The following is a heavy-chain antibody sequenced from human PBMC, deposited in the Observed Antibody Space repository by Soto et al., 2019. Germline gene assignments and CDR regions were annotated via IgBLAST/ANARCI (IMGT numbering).Heavy chain of an antibody. J-gene: IGHJ6*02. V-gene: IGHV6-1*01. CDR1: GDSVSSNSAI. CDR3: ARVYSSGWYFYDGTDA. Sequence: PSQTLSLTCAISGDSVSSNSAIWNWFRQSPSRGLEWLGRTYYTSQWHNDYAESVKSRISVNPDTSKNQVSLQLNSVAPEDTAVYYCARVYSSGWYFYDGTDAWGRGTTDTVSS. CDR2: TYYTSQWHN. D-gene: IGHD6-19*01.